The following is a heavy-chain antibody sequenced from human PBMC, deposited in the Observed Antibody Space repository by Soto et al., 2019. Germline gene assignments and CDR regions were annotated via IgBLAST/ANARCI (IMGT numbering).Heavy chain of an antibody. CDR1: GFTFSNYN. V-gene: IGHV3-21*01. CDR3: ARGSAEAGTAAIDH. Sequence: PGGSLRLSCAASGFTFSNYNMNWFRQAPGKGLEWVSSISSSSSYIYYADSVKGRFTISRDNAKNSLYLQMNSLRAEDTAVYYCARGSAEAGTAAIDHWGQGTLVTVSS. CDR2: ISSSSSYI. J-gene: IGHJ4*02. D-gene: IGHD6-19*01.